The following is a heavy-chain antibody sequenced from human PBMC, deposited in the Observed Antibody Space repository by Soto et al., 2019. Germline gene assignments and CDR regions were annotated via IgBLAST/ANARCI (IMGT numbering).Heavy chain of an antibody. J-gene: IGHJ5*02. Sequence: ASVKVSCKASGGTFSSYAISWVRQAPGQGLEWMGGIIPIFGTANYAQKFQGRVTITADESTRTAYMDLSSLRSEDTAVYYCAINYYCRGGSVHPNWFDPWGQGTLVTVSS. CDR1: GGTFSSYA. CDR3: AINYYCRGGSVHPNWFDP. D-gene: IGHD2-15*01. CDR2: IIPIFGTA. V-gene: IGHV1-69*13.